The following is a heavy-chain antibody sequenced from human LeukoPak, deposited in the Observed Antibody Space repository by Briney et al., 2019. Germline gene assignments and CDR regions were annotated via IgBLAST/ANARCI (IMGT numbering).Heavy chain of an antibody. V-gene: IGHV3-66*01. CDR2: IYSGGST. CDR1: GFTVSSNY. J-gene: IGHJ4*02. Sequence: GGSLRLSCAASGFTVSSNYMSWVRQAPGKGLEWVSVIYSGGSTYYADSVKGRFTISRDNSKNTLYLQMNSLRAEDTAVYYCARGLVWFGELGGFDYWGQGTLVTVSS. CDR3: ARGLVWFGELGGFDY. D-gene: IGHD3-10*01.